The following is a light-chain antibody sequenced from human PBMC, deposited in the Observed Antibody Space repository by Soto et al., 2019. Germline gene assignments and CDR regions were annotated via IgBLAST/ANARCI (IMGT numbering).Light chain of an antibody. CDR3: SSYSSSSLDV. CDR1: SSDVGGYNY. J-gene: IGLJ1*01. Sequence: QSALTQPASVSGSPGQSLTISCTGTSSDVGGYNYDSWYQHHPGKAPKLMIYDVNNRPAGVSNRFFGSKSGNTASLTISGLQAEDEADYYCSSYSSSSLDVCGTATKVTVL. CDR2: DVN. V-gene: IGLV2-14*03.